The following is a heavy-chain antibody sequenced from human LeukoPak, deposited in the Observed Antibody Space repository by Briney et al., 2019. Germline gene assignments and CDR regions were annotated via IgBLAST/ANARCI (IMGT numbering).Heavy chain of an antibody. CDR1: GYTFLSYD. CDR2: INAGNGNT. CDR3: AREYSSSSTSFVY. Sequence: ASVKVPCKASGYTFLSYDINWVRQATGQRLEWMGWINAGNGNTKYSQKFQGRVTITRDTSASTAYMELCSLRSEDTAVYYCAREYSSSSTSFVYWGQGTLVTVSS. J-gene: IGHJ4*02. D-gene: IGHD6-6*01. V-gene: IGHV1-3*01.